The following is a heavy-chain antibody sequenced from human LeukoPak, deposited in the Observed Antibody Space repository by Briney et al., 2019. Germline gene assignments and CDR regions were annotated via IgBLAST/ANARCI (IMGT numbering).Heavy chain of an antibody. V-gene: IGHV1-18*01. CDR1: GYTFTSYG. J-gene: IGHJ5*02. D-gene: IGHD4-17*01. CDR3: ARGDYGDYKNEVNWFDP. Sequence: GASVKVSCTASGYTFTSYGISWVRQAPGQGLEWMGWISAYNGNTSYAQKLQGRVTMTRDTSISTAYMELSRLRSDDTAVYYCARGDYGDYKNEVNWFDPWGQGTLVTVSS. CDR2: ISAYNGNT.